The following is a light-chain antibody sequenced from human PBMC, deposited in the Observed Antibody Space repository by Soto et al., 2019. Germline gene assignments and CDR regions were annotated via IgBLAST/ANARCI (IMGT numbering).Light chain of an antibody. J-gene: IGKJ1*01. CDR2: AAS. Sequence: DIQMTQSPSSLSASVGARVTITCRASQSISSYLNWYQQKPGKAPMLLIYAASSLQSGVPSRFSGSGSGTDFTLTISSLQPEDFATYYFQRSYSTPRTFGQGTKVEIK. CDR1: QSISSY. CDR3: QRSYSTPRT. V-gene: IGKV1-39*01.